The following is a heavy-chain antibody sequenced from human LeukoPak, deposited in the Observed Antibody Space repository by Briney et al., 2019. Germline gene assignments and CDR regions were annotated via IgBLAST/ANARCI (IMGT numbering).Heavy chain of an antibody. CDR1: GGSISSYY. J-gene: IGHJ4*02. V-gene: IGHV4-59*01. CDR3: AREYSSGWYSFGY. Sequence: SETLSLTCTVSGGSISSYYWSWIRQPPGKGLEGIGYIYYSGSTNYNPSLKSRVTISVDTSKNQFSLKLSSVTAADTAVYYCAREYSSGWYSFGYWGQGTLVTVSS. CDR2: IYYSGST. D-gene: IGHD6-19*01.